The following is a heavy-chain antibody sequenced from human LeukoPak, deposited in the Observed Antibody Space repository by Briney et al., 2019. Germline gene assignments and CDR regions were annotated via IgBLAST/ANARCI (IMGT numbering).Heavy chain of an antibody. J-gene: IGHJ4*02. Sequence: GGSLRLSCECSGFSFRASWMIWVRQAPGRGLECVGRIISKADGGTTDYAAHVKDRFSISRDDSKNTLYLQMNSLETEDTAVYYCSVIGIWLGDLQGFHHWGQGTLVTVSS. CDR1: GFSFRASW. CDR2: IISKADGGTT. CDR3: SVIGIWLGDLQGFHH. V-gene: IGHV3-15*01. D-gene: IGHD3-10*01.